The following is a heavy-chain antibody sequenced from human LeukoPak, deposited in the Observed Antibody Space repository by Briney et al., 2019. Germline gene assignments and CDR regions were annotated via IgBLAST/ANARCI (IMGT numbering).Heavy chain of an antibody. CDR3: AHMDSSDYYYFPYYFDY. D-gene: IGHD3-22*01. Sequence: SGPTLVNPTQTLTLTCTFSGFSLTTSGVGVGWIRQPPGKALEWLALISWDDDKRYSPSLKSRLTITKDTSKHQVVLTMTSMDPVDTATYYCAHMDSSDYYYFPYYFDYWGQGTLVTVSS. J-gene: IGHJ4*02. V-gene: IGHV2-5*02. CDR1: GFSLTTSGVG. CDR2: ISWDDDK.